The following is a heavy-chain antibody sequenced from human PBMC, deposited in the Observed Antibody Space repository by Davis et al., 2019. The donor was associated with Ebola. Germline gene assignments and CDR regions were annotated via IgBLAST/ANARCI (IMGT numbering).Heavy chain of an antibody. J-gene: IGHJ4*02. CDR1: GYTFTGYY. Sequence: AASVKVSCKASGYTFTGYYMHWVRQAPGQGLEWMGWINPNSGGTNYAQKFQGWVTMTRDTSISTAYMELTSLKSEDTGMYYCARPKMITDLQSWGQGTLVTVSS. CDR2: INPNSGGT. D-gene: IGHD4-11*01. V-gene: IGHV1-2*04. CDR3: ARPKMITDLQS.